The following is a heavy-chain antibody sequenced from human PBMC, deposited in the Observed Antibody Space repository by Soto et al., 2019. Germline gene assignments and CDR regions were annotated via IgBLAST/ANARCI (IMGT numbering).Heavy chain of an antibody. V-gene: IGHV4-39*01. Sequence: SDTLSLPSTVSGGSITSSRYYCGWIRQPPGYVLYWIGSIYYSGSTYYNPSLKSRVTISVDTSKNQFSLKLSSVTAADTAVYYCARRITIFGVVINNWFDPWGQGTLVTVS. CDR2: IYYSGST. D-gene: IGHD3-3*01. CDR3: ARRITIFGVVINNWFDP. J-gene: IGHJ5*02. CDR1: GGSITSSRYY.